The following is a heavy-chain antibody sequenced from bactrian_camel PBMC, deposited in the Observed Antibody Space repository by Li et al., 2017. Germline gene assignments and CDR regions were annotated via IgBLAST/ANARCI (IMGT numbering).Heavy chain of an antibody. V-gene: IGHV3S6*01. J-gene: IGHJ4*01. CDR1: RYTRTNYC. CDR3: AALSRCTYYNGRVSYTSVKT. CDR2: MDGESVT. Sequence: HVQLVESGGGSVQAGGSLRLSCAGSRYTRTNYCMGWFRQAQGKEREGVASMDGESVTDYADSVKGRFTISKDNTKKTLYLQMDSLEPEDTGMYYCAALSRCTYYNGRVSYTSVKTWGQGTQVTVS. D-gene: IGHD2*01.